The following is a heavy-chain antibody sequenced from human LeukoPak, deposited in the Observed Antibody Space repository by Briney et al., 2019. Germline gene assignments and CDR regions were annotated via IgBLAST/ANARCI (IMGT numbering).Heavy chain of an antibody. J-gene: IGHJ4*02. CDR2: IYSGGST. CDR1: GFTFSSYW. D-gene: IGHD5-24*01. V-gene: IGHV3-53*01. Sequence: PGGSLRLSCAASGFTFSSYWMHWVRQAPGKGLEWVSVIYSGGSTYYADSVKGRFTISRDNSKNTLYLQMNSLRAEDTAVYYCARARDGELDYWGQGTLVTVSS. CDR3: ARARDGELDY.